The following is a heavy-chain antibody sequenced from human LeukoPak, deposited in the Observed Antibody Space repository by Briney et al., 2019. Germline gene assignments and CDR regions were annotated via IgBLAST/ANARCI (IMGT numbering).Heavy chain of an antibody. D-gene: IGHD3-22*01. Sequence: GESLKISCKGSGYRFNNYWIGWVRQMPGKGLEWMGIIYPGDSNTRYSPSFQGQVTISTDKSINTAYVQWSSLKASDTAMYYCASSGYSLTYGAFDIWGQGTMVPVSS. J-gene: IGHJ3*02. CDR1: GYRFNNYW. CDR2: IYPGDSNT. CDR3: ASSGYSLTYGAFDI. V-gene: IGHV5-51*01.